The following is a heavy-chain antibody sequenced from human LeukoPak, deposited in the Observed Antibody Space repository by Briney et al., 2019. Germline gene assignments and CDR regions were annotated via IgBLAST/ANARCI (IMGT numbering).Heavy chain of an antibody. D-gene: IGHD3-10*01. V-gene: IGHV1-2*02. Sequence: ASVKVSCKASGYTFTVYYMHWVRQVPGQGLEWMGWINPNSGGTNYAQKFQGRVTMTRDTSIRTAYMELSRLRSDDTAVYYCARAYYASGIYSDWGQGTLVTVSS. CDR1: GYTFTVYY. J-gene: IGHJ4*02. CDR3: ARAYYASGIYSD. CDR2: INPNSGGT.